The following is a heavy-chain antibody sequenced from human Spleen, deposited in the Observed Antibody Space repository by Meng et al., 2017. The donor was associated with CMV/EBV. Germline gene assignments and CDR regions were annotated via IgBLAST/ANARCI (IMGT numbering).Heavy chain of an antibody. CDR1: GFTFSSYA. CDR2: ISTSSTYI. J-gene: IGHJ4*02. CDR3: ARAFYDFWSGLGY. D-gene: IGHD3-3*01. V-gene: IGHV3-21*01. Sequence: GESLKISCAASGFTFSSYAMHWVRQAPGKGLEWVASISTSSTYIFYTDSVKGRFTISRDNANSALYLQMDSLRAEDTAVYYCARAFYDFWSGLGYWGQGVLVTVSS.